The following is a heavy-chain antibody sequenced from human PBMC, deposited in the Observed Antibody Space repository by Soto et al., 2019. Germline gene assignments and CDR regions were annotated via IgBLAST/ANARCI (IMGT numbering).Heavy chain of an antibody. CDR3: ARLHGYSRGWYDY. CDR1: GYTFSSNG. V-gene: IGHV1-18*04. CDR2: ISTFNGNA. D-gene: IGHD6-19*01. J-gene: IGHJ4*02. Sequence: QVQLVQSGAEVKKPGASVKVSCKASGYTFSSNGVSWVRQAPGQGLEWMGWISTFNGNAHYAQKFQGRVTMTTDTSTNTAYMELTILSADDTAVYYCARLHGYSRGWYDYLGQGTLVTVSS.